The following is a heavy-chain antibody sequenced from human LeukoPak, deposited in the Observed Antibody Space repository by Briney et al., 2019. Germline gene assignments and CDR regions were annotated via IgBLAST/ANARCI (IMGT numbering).Heavy chain of an antibody. CDR1: GYTFTSYG. V-gene: IGHV1-18*01. D-gene: IGHD3-3*01. Sequence: GASVKVSCKASGYTFTSYGISWVRQAPGQGLEWMGWISAYNGNTNYAQKLQGRVTMTTDTSTSTAYMELRSLRSDDTAVYYCARAAGVTIFGVVPLDYWGQGTLVTVSS. J-gene: IGHJ4*02. CDR3: ARAAGVTIFGVVPLDY. CDR2: ISAYNGNT.